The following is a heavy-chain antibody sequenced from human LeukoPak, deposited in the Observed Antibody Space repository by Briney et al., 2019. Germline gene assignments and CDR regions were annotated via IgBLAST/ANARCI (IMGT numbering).Heavy chain of an antibody. CDR1: GFTFSSYA. CDR3: AKVRIVVVAATAYFDY. CDR2: ISGSGGST. V-gene: IGHV3-23*01. D-gene: IGHD2-15*01. J-gene: IGHJ4*02. Sequence: GGSLRLSCAASGFTFSSYATSWVRQAPGKGLEWVSAISGSGGSTYYADSVKGRFTISRDNSKNTLYLQMNSLRAEDTAVYYCAKVRIVVVAATAYFDYWGQGTLVTVSS.